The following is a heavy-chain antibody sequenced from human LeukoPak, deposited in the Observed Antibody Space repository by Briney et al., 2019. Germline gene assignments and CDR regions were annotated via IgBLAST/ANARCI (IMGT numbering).Heavy chain of an antibody. D-gene: IGHD6-19*01. V-gene: IGHV3-23*01. CDR2: ISASADNT. J-gene: IGHJ4*02. Sequence: GGSLRLSCAASGFTFSTYAMTWVRQAPGKGLDWVSAISASADNTYYADSVRGRFIISRDNSKNTLYLQLSSLRAEDTAVYYCAQGYSSGWNPYWGQGSLVSVSS. CDR3: AQGYSSGWNPY. CDR1: GFTFSTYA.